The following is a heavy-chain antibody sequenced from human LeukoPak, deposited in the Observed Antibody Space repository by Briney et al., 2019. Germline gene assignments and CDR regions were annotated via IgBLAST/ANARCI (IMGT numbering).Heavy chain of an antibody. CDR1: GDSVSSNTAA. D-gene: IGHD3-16*01. CDR2: TFYRSKWFH. CDR3: ARDLLGAAPPLDY. V-gene: IGHV6-1*01. Sequence: SQTLSLTCAISGDSVSSNTAAWNWIRQSPSRGLEWLGRTFYRSKWFHDYAASVKSRITINPDASKNQFSLQLNSVTPEDTAVYYCARDLLGAAPPLDYWGQGTLVPCSS. J-gene: IGHJ4*02.